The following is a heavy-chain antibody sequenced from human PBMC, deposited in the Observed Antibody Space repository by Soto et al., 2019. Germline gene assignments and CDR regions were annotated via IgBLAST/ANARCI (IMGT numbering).Heavy chain of an antibody. Sequence: GGSLRLSCAASGFTFSSYGMHWVRQAPGKGLEWVAVISYDGSNKYYADSVKGRFTISRDNSKNTLYLQMNSLRAEDTAVYYCAKGLTLLIAVAGAVNWFDPWGQGTLVTVSS. CDR3: AKGLTLLIAVAGAVNWFDP. J-gene: IGHJ5*02. CDR2: ISYDGSNK. D-gene: IGHD6-19*01. CDR1: GFTFSSYG. V-gene: IGHV3-30*18.